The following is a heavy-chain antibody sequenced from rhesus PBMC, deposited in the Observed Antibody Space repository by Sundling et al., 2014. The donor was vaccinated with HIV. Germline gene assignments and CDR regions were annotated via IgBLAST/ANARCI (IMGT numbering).Heavy chain of an antibody. CDR3: ARDDGSSYDY. Sequence: QVQLQESGPRLVKPSETLSLTCAVSGGSISDSYRWSWIRQPPGKGLEWIGYIYGSGSSTNYNPSLKSRVTLSVDTSKNQFSLNMTSVTAADTAVYYCARDDGSSYDYWGQGVLVTVSS. V-gene: IGHV4S10*01. D-gene: IGHD4-29*01. CDR1: GGSISDSYR. CDR2: IYGSGSST. J-gene: IGHJ4*01.